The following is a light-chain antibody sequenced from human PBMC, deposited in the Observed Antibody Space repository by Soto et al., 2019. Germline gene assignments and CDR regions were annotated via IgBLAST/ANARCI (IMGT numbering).Light chain of an antibody. V-gene: IGLV2-8*01. Sequence: QSALTQPPSASGSPGQSVTISCTGTKNDIGVYDFVSWYQHHPGKAPRLIIYEVVQRPSGVPDRFSGSKSGNTASLTVSGLQAADEAEYYCCSYSPSTTVVFGGGTKLTVL. CDR3: CSYSPSTTVV. CDR2: EVV. J-gene: IGLJ3*02. CDR1: KNDIGVYDF.